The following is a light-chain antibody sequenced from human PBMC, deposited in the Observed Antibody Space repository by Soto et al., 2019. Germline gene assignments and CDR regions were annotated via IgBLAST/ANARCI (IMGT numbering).Light chain of an antibody. Sequence: QSALTQPASVSGSPGQSITISCTGTSSDVGPCNYFSGYQHHPGKAPTLLIYEVTKRTSGVSNRFSGSKSGNTASLTISGLQAEDEADYYCSSYTTSSTLGFGGGPKLTVL. CDR3: SSYTTSSTLG. J-gene: IGLJ3*02. CDR2: EVT. CDR1: SSDVGPCNY. V-gene: IGLV2-14*01.